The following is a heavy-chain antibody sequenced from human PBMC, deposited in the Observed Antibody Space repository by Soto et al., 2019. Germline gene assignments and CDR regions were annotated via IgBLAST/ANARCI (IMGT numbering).Heavy chain of an antibody. J-gene: IGHJ4*02. CDR1: GYSFAGYW. CDR3: ARQIYDSDSGPNFQYYFDS. CDR2: IDPSDSQT. D-gene: IGHD3-22*01. V-gene: IGHV5-10-1*01. Sequence: VASLKISCNGAGYSFAGYWITWVRQMPWKGLEWMGRIDPSDSQTYYSPSFRGHVTISAAKSITTVFLQWGSLRASDTAMYYCARQIYDSDSGPNFQYYFDSWGQGTLVTVSS.